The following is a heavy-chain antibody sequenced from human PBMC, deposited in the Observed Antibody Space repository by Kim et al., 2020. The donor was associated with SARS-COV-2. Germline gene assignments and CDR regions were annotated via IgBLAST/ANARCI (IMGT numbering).Heavy chain of an antibody. V-gene: IGHV3-21*01. CDR1: GFTFSSYS. CDR3: ARGSYGSGSHQDNWFDP. CDR2: ISSSSSYI. Sequence: LSLTCAASGFTFSSYSMNWVRQAPGKGLEWVSSISSSSSYIYYADSVKGRFTISRDNAKNSLYLQMNSLRAEDTAVYYCARGSYGSGSHQDNWFDPWGQGTLVTVSS. J-gene: IGHJ5*02. D-gene: IGHD3-10*01.